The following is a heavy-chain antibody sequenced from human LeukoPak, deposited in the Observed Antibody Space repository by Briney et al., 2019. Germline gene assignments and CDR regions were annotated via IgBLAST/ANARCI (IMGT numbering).Heavy chain of an antibody. J-gene: IGHJ4*02. CDR2: IYYSGST. CDR1: GGSISSYY. Sequence: SETLSLTCTVSGGSISSYYWSWFRQPPGKGLEWIGYIYYSGSTNYNTSLKSRVTISVDTSKNQFSLKLSSVTAADTAVYYCARHVTPQLCFDYWGQGTLVTVSS. D-gene: IGHD5-18*01. V-gene: IGHV4-59*08. CDR3: ARHVTPQLCFDY.